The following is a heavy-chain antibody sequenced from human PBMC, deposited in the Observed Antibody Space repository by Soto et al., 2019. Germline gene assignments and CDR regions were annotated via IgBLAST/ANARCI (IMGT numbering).Heavy chain of an antibody. CDR3: ASGWYSKD. V-gene: IGHV4-34*01. J-gene: IGHJ4*02. CDR2: INHRGSS. D-gene: IGHD6-13*01. CDR1: RGSFSGYY. Sequence: SETLSLTRAVYRGSFSGYYRSCLRQPPGKGLEWIGEINHRGSSNYNPSLKSRVNISVDTSKNQFSLKLSSVTAADTAVDYCASGWYSKDWRQGTLVTVSS.